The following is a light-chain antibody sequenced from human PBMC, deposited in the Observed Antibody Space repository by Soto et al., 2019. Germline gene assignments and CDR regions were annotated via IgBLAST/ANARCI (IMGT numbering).Light chain of an antibody. CDR2: GAS. CDR3: QQYGSSGT. CDR1: QSVSNNY. V-gene: IGKV3-20*01. J-gene: IGKJ1*01. Sequence: EIVVTQSPGTLSLSAGGRATLSCMAVQSVSNNYLAWYQQEPGQAPRLLIYGASNRATGIPDRFSGSGSGTDFTLTISRLEPEDFAVYYCQQYGSSGTFGQGTKVDIK.